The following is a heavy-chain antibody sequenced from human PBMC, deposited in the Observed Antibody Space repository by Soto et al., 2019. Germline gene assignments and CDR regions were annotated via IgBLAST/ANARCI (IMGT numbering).Heavy chain of an antibody. J-gene: IGHJ4*02. D-gene: IGHD4-17*01. CDR3: ARRYGTLFDY. CDR2: IYYSGST. CDR1: GGSINSYY. V-gene: IGHV4-59*08. Sequence: QVQLQESGPGLVKPSETLSLTCTVSGGSINSYYWSWIRQPPGKGLEWIGYIYYSGSTNYNPSLKSRVTISVDTSKNQSSLKLSSVTAADTAVYYCARRYGTLFDYWGQGTLVTVSS.